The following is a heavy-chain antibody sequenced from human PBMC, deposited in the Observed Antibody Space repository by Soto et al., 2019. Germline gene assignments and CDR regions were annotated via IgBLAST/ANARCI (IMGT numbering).Heavy chain of an antibody. CDR1: GGSISSSSYY. V-gene: IGHV4-39*01. D-gene: IGHD4-17*01. J-gene: IGHJ5*02. CDR2: IYYSGST. Sequence: QLQLQESGPGLVKPSETLSLTCTVSGGSISSSSYYWGWIRQPPGKGLEWIGSIYYSGSTYYNPSLKSRVTIAVDTSKNQFSLKLSSVTAADTAVYYCARPGDGDYLGGWFDPWGQGTLVTVSS. CDR3: ARPGDGDYLGGWFDP.